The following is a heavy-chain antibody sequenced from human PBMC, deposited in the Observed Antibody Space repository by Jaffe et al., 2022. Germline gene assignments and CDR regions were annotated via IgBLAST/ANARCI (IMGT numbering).Heavy chain of an antibody. CDR3: VRHGIEQQLVHPAIDY. V-gene: IGHV5-51*01. D-gene: IGHD6-13*01. CDR2: IYPGDSDT. Sequence: EVQLVQSGAEVKKPGESLKISCKGSGYSFTSYWIGWVRQMPGKGLEWMGIIYPGDSDTRYSPSFQGQVTISADKSISTAYLQWSSLKASDTAMYYCVRHGIEQQLVHPAIDYWGQGTLVTVSS. J-gene: IGHJ4*02. CDR1: GYSFTSYW.